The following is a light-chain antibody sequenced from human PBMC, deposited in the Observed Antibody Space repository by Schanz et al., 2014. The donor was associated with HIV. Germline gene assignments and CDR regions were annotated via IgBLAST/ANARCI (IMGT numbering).Light chain of an antibody. CDR1: QSVSDNY. V-gene: IGKV3-20*01. CDR2: DAS. CDR3: QQYGSSPWT. J-gene: IGKJ1*01. Sequence: EIVLTQSPATLSLSPGERATLSCRASQSVSDNYLAWYQQRPGQAPRLLIYDASSRATGIPDRFSGSGSGTDFTLTISRVEPEDYAVYYCQQYGSSPWTFGQGTRVDVK.